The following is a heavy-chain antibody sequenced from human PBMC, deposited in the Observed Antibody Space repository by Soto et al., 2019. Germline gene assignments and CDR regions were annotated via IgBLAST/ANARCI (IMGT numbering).Heavy chain of an antibody. CDR3: AKGGYCSGGSCYEVNY. D-gene: IGHD2-15*01. Sequence: PGGSLRLSCAASGFTFSSYAMSWVRQAPGKGLEWVSAISGSGGSTYYADSVKGRFTISRDNSKNTLYLQMNSLRAEDTAVYYCAKGGYCSGGSCYEVNYWGQGTLVTVSS. J-gene: IGHJ4*02. CDR1: GFTFSSYA. CDR2: ISGSGGST. V-gene: IGHV3-23*01.